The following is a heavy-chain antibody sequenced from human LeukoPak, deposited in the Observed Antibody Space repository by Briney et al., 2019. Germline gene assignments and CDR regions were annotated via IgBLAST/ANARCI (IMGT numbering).Heavy chain of an antibody. V-gene: IGHV1-8*01. CDR1: GYTFTSYD. Sequence: ASVKVSCKASGYTFTSYDINWVRQATGQGLEWMGWMNPNSGNTGYAQKFQGRVTMTRNTSISTAYMELSSLRSEDTAVYYCARGHLIRTYGDSHFDYWGQGTLVTVSS. CDR3: ARGHLIRTYGDSHFDY. J-gene: IGHJ4*02. CDR2: MNPNSGNT. D-gene: IGHD4-17*01.